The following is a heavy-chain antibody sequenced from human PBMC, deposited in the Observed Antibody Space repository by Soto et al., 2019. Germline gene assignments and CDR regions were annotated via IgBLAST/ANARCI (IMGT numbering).Heavy chain of an antibody. CDR3: AREGFGNTWFDP. D-gene: IGHD3-10*01. CDR1: GGSISSGDYY. Sequence: QVQLQESGPGLVKPSQTLSLTCTVSGGSISSGDYYWSWIRQPPGKGLEWIGYIYYSGSNYYNPYLKSRVTITVDTSKNHFSLKLSSVTAADTAVYYCAREGFGNTWFDPWGQGTLVTVSS. J-gene: IGHJ5*02. CDR2: IYYSGSN. V-gene: IGHV4-30-4*01.